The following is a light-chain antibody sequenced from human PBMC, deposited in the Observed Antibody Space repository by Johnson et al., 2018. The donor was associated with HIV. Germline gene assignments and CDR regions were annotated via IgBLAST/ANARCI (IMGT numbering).Light chain of an antibody. V-gene: IGLV1-51*02. CDR2: ENN. CDR1: SSTFGNSY. CDR3: GTCDGSLSFYV. J-gene: IGLJ1*01. Sequence: QSVLTQPPSVSAAPGQRVTISCSGASSTFGNSYISWYQLLPGSPPKLLIYENNKRPSGIPARFSGSKSATSATLDITGLQPGDEADYYCGTCDGSLSFYVFGTGTKVTVL.